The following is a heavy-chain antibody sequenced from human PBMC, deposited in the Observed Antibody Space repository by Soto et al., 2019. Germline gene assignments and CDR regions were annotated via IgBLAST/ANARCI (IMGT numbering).Heavy chain of an antibody. V-gene: IGHV4-31*03. CDR2: IYYSGRT. Sequence: QVQLQESGPGLVKPSQTLSLTCTVSGGSISSGGYIWSWVRQHPGKGLEWIGNIYYSGRTYYNPSLKSRVTISVDTSKNQFSLKLSSVTAADTAVYYCARFAREENPKVGSWYYFDYWGQGTRVTVSS. J-gene: IGHJ4*02. CDR3: ARFAREENPKVGSWYYFDY. CDR1: GGSISSGGYI. D-gene: IGHD6-13*01.